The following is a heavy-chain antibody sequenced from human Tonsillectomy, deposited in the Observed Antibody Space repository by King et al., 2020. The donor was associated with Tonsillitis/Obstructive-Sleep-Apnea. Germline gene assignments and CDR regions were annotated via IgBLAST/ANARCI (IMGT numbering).Heavy chain of an antibody. CDR1: GYSFTNYW. CDR2: VYPGDSDT. CDR3: ARHNEGSSGYDFLDY. Sequence: QLVQPGTEVKKPGESLKISCKGSGYSFTNYWIGWVRQMPGKGLEWMGIVYPGDSDTRYSPSFQGQVTISADKSISTAFLQWSSLKASDTAIYYCARHNEGSSGYDFLDYWGQGTLVTVSS. J-gene: IGHJ4*02. V-gene: IGHV5-51*01. D-gene: IGHD5-12*01.